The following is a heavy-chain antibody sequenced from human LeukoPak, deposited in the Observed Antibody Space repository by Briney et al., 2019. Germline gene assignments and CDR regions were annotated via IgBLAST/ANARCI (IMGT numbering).Heavy chain of an antibody. Sequence: PGGSLRLSCAASGFTFSSYSMNWVRQAPGKGLEWVSSISSSSSYIYYADSVKGRFTISRDNAKNSLYLQMNNLRAEDTAVYYCAREVHYYESSGRYYYGMDVWGQGTTVTVSS. CDR2: ISSSSSYI. J-gene: IGHJ6*02. D-gene: IGHD3-22*01. V-gene: IGHV3-21*01. CDR1: GFTFSSYS. CDR3: AREVHYYESSGRYYYGMDV.